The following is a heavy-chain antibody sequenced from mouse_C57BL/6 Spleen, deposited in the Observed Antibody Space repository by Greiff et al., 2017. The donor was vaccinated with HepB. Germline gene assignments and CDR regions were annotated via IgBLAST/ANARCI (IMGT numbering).Heavy chain of an antibody. V-gene: IGHV1-69*01. CDR3: ARSYDGTGGYFDY. CDR2: IDPSDSYT. J-gene: IGHJ2*01. CDR1: GYTFTSYW. Sequence: VQLQQPGAELVMPGASVKLSCKASGYTFTSYWMHWVKQRPGQGLEWIGEIDPSDSYTNYNQKFKGKSTLTVDKSSSTAYMQLSSLTSEDSAVYYCARSYDGTGGYFDYWGQGTTLTVSS. D-gene: IGHD2-3*01.